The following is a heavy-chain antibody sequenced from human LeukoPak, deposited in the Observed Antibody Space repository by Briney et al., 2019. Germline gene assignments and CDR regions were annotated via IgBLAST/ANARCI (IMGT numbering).Heavy chain of an antibody. D-gene: IGHD2-15*01. J-gene: IGHJ4*02. CDR1: GGSISSYY. CDR3: ARADCGGGNCYLFY. Sequence: PSETLSLTCTVSGGSISSYYWSWIRQPPGKGLEWIGYIYYSGSTNYNPSLKSRVTISVDTSKNQFSLKLSSVTAADTAVYYCARADCGGGNCYLFYWGQGILVTVSS. V-gene: IGHV4-59*01. CDR2: IYYSGST.